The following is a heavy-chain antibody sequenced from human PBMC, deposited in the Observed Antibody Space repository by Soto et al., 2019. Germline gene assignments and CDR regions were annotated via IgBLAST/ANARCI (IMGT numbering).Heavy chain of an antibody. CDR2: IYPGDSDT. Sequence: GESLKISCKGSGYSFTSYWIGWVRQMPGKGLEWVGIIYPGDSDTRYSPSFQGQVTISADKSISTAYLQWSSLKASDTAMYYCASSLGGNYYYYGMDVVGQGAMVTAS. V-gene: IGHV5-51*01. J-gene: IGHJ6*02. CDR1: GYSFTSYW. CDR3: ASSLGGNYYYYGMDV.